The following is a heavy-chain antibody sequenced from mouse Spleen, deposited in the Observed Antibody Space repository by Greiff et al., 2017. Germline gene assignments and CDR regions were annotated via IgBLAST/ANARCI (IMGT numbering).Heavy chain of an antibody. D-gene: IGHD1-1*01. CDR1: GYTFTDYN. V-gene: IGHV1-18*01. J-gene: IGHJ2*01. CDR2: ITPNNGGT. Sequence: EVQLQQSGPELVKPGASVKIPCKASGYTFTDYNMDWVKQSHGKSLEWIGDITPNNGGTIYNQKFKGTATLTVDKSSSTAYMELRSLTSEDTAVYYCARDYYGSTLDYWGQGTTLTVSS. CDR3: ARDYYGSTLDY.